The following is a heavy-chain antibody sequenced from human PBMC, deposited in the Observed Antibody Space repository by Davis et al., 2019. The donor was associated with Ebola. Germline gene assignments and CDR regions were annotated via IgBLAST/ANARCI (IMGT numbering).Heavy chain of an antibody. CDR1: GYSFTSYW. Sequence: GESLKISCKGSGYSFTSYWIAWVRQMPGKGPEWMGIIYYGDSDTRYSPSFEGQVTISVDRSISTAHLQWSSLKASDTAIYYCVRQESLYGAIDSWGQGTLVTVSS. J-gene: IGHJ4*02. D-gene: IGHD4/OR15-4a*01. CDR3: VRQESLYGAIDS. V-gene: IGHV5-51*01. CDR2: IYYGDSDT.